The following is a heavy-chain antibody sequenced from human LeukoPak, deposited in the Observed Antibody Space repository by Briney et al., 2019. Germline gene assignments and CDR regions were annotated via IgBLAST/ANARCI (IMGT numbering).Heavy chain of an antibody. CDR1: GYTFTSYY. J-gene: IGHJ6*03. Sequence: ASVKVSCKASGYTFTSYYMHWVRQAPGQGLEWMGIINPSGGSTSYAQKFQGRVTMTRDTSTSTVYMELSSLRSEDTAVYYCARDPGYSGYDIGYYMDVWGKGTTVTISS. CDR3: ARDPGYSGYDIGYYMDV. CDR2: INPSGGST. V-gene: IGHV1-46*01. D-gene: IGHD5-12*01.